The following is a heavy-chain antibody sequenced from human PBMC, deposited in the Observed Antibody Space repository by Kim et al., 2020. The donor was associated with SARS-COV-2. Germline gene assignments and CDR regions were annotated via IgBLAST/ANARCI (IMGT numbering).Heavy chain of an antibody. CDR2: IYYSGST. CDR3: QQGITMIVVVRGSFDY. V-gene: IGHV4-39*01. J-gene: IGHJ4*02. Sequence: SETLSLTCTVSGGSISSSSYYWGWIRQPPGKGLEWIGSIYYSGSTYYNPSLKSRVTISVDTSKNQFSLKLSSVTAADTAVYARQQGITMIVVVRGSFDYWGQGTLVTVSS. D-gene: IGHD3-22*01. CDR1: GGSISSSSYY.